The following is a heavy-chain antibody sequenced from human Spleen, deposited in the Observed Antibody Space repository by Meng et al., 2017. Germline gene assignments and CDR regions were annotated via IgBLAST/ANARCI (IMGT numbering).Heavy chain of an antibody. V-gene: IGHV2-5*02. CDR2: MYWDDDK. Sequence: QITRKESGPTLVKPTQTLTLACTFSGFSLRNSEVGVCWIRQSPGTALEWLALMYWDDDKRYSPCLKSRLTSNKDTSKNQVVLTVTSMDPVDTATYYCAHSLYGDSYYFNYWGQGTLVTVSS. J-gene: IGHJ4*02. CDR1: GFSLRNSEVG. CDR3: AHSLYGDSYYFNY. D-gene: IGHD4-17*01.